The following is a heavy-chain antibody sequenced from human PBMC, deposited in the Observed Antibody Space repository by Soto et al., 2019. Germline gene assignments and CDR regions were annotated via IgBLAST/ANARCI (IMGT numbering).Heavy chain of an antibody. D-gene: IGHD2-2*01. CDR3: ARADCSSTSCPVFYYYYYGREV. J-gene: IGHJ6*02. Sequence: GGSRRLSCAASGFTFRTYGMHWVRQAPGKGLEWVSSISISSRYIYYADSVKGRFTISRDNAKNSLYLQMNSLRAEDTAVYYCARADCSSTSCPVFYYYYYGREVWGQGNTVTVSS. CDR2: ISISSRYI. V-gene: IGHV3-21*01. CDR1: GFTFRTYG.